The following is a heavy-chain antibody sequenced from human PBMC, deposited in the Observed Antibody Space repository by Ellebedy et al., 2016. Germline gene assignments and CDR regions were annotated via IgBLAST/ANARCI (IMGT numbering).Heavy chain of an antibody. J-gene: IGHJ3*02. CDR2: IYYSGST. Sequence: SETLSLTXTVSGGSISSSSYYWGWIRQPPGKGLEWIGSIYYSGSTYYNPSLKSRVTISVDTSKNQFSLKLSSVTAADTAVYYCAVTSAFVAAAGGSAFDIWGQGTKVTVSS. D-gene: IGHD6-13*01. CDR1: GGSISSSSYY. CDR3: AVTSAFVAAAGGSAFDI. V-gene: IGHV4-39*01.